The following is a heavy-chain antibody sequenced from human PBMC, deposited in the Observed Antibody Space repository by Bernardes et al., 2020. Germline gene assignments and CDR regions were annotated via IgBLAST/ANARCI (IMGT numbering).Heavy chain of an antibody. D-gene: IGHD2-8*01. CDR3: ARAGVTHYYYGMDV. V-gene: IGHV4-31*03. CDR2: IYYSGST. CDR1: GGSISSGGYY. J-gene: IGHJ6*02. Sequence: SKTLSVTCTVSGGSISSGGYYWSWIRQHPGKGLEWIGYIYYSGSTYYNPSLKSRVTISVDTSKNQFSLKLSSVTAADTAVYYCARAGVTHYYYGMDVWGQGTTVTVSS.